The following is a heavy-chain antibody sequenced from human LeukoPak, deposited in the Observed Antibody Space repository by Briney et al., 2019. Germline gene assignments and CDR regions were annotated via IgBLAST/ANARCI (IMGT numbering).Heavy chain of an antibody. CDR1: GDSISGTSSF. J-gene: IGHJ6*02. D-gene: IGHD2-15*01. CDR2: IYASGTT. CDR3: ARHREYCSGGSCYPGDGMDV. V-gene: IGHV4-61*02. Sequence: SETLSLTCSVSGDSISGTSSFWSWIRQPAGKGLEWIGRIYASGTTNYNPSLKSRVTISVDTSKNQFSLKLSSVTAADTAVYYCARHREYCSGGSCYPGDGMDVWGQGTTVTVSS.